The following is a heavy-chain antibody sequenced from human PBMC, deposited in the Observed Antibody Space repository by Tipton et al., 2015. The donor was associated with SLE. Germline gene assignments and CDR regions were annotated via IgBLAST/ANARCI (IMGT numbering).Heavy chain of an antibody. CDR3: ATLSGVAATLDAFDI. CDR1: GGSISGYS. CDR2: IYYTGNT. Sequence: TLSLTCTVSGGSISGYSWSWIRQPPGKGLEWIASIYYTGNTYYNPSLNSRVTISLDTSKNQFSLKLSSVTAADTAVYYCATLSGVAATLDAFDIWGQGTMVTVSS. D-gene: IGHD2-15*01. V-gene: IGHV4-59*12. J-gene: IGHJ3*02.